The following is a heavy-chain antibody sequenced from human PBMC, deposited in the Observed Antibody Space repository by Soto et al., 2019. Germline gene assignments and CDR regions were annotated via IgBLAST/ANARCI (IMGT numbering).Heavy chain of an antibody. CDR1: GFTISTYA. D-gene: IGHD5-12*01. J-gene: IGHJ5*02. CDR2: VTGSGGKI. CDR3: AKHGVYNYCLWLMDS. Sequence: PGGSLRLSCAASGFTISTYAMTWVRQAPGKWLECVSGVTGSGGKIHYADSVKGRFTISKDNSKNTLYLQMTSLRDEDTALYYCAKHGVYNYCLWLMDSWGQGTLVTVSS. V-gene: IGHV3-23*01.